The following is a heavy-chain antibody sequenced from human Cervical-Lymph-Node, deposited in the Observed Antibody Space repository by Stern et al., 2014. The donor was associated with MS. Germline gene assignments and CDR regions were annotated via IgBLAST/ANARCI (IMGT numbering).Heavy chain of an antibody. CDR3: ARGGIGSSRLYYHFYGMDV. Sequence: VQLVESGAEVKKPGSSVKVSCKASGGTFNSYVISWVRQAPGQGLEWMGGCGTLFSTTHYAQKLQGRVTITADESRSTTYMELTSLRSDDTAVYYCARGGIGSSRLYYHFYGMDVWGQGTTVTVSS. V-gene: IGHV1-69*01. CDR1: GGTFNSYV. J-gene: IGHJ6*02. CDR2: CGTLFSTT. D-gene: IGHD6-6*01.